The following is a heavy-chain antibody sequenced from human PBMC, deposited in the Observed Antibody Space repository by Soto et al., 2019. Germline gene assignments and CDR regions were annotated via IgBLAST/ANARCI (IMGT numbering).Heavy chain of an antibody. V-gene: IGHV3-23*01. Sequence: PGGSLRLSCAASGFTFSNYAMTWVRQAPGKGLEWVSAISGGGGTYYADSVKGRFTISRDNSKNTLYLQMNSLRAEDTAVYHCAKTQRTSPYNAFDIWGQGKMVPVSS. CDR2: ISGGGGT. CDR1: GFTFSNYA. J-gene: IGHJ3*02. D-gene: IGHD1-1*01. CDR3: AKTQRTSPYNAFDI.